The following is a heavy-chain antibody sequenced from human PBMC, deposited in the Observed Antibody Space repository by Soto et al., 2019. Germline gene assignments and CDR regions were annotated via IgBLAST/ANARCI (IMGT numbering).Heavy chain of an antibody. J-gene: IGHJ4*02. D-gene: IGHD5-12*01. V-gene: IGHV4-39*01. CDR1: GGSISSSSYY. CDR2: IYYSGST. Sequence: QLQLQESGPGLVKPSETLSLTCTVSGGSISSSSYYWGWIRQPPGKGLEWIGSIYYSGSTYYNPSLKSRVPMSVDRPKNQFSLKLSSVTAADTAVYYCARQKRRDGYNYGYWGQGTLVTVSS. CDR3: ARQKRRDGYNYGY.